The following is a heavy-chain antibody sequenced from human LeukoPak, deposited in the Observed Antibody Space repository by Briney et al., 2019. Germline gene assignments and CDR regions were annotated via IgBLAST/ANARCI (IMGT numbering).Heavy chain of an antibody. CDR1: GGSFSGYY. V-gene: IGHV4-34*01. Sequence: PSETLSLTCAVFGGSFSGYYWTWVRQAPGKGLEWIGEINESGTTNYNPSLVNRVTISVDMSKNQFLLKVTSLTAADTAVFYCARALMTLVRGVPRTTWFDPWGPGTLVTVSS. D-gene: IGHD3-10*01. CDR2: INESGTT. CDR3: ARALMTLVRGVPRTTWFDP. J-gene: IGHJ5*02.